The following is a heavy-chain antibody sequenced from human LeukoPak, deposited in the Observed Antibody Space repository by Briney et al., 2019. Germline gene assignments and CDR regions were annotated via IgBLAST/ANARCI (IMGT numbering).Heavy chain of an antibody. J-gene: IGHJ3*02. Sequence: ASVKVSCKASGYTFTGYYMHWGRQAPGQGLEWMGWINPNSGGTNYAQKFHGRVTMTRDTSISTAYLELSRLRSDDTAVYYCARELDKANRSGGYPDAFDIWGQGTKVTVSS. CDR2: INPNSGGT. CDR1: GYTFTGYY. V-gene: IGHV1-2*02. D-gene: IGHD6-19*01. CDR3: ARELDKANRSGGYPDAFDI.